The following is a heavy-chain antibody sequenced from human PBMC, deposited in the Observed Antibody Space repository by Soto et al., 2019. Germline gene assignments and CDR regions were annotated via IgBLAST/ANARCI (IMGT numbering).Heavy chain of an antibody. D-gene: IGHD6-25*01. CDR3: VTYIAATLHSLQY. Sequence: SETLSLTCTVSGGSISSYYWSWIRQPPGKGLEWIGYIYYSGSTNYNPSLKSRVTISVDTSKNQFSLKLSSVTAADTAVYYCVTYIAATLHSLQYWGQGTLVTVSS. CDR1: GGSISSYY. V-gene: IGHV4-59*01. J-gene: IGHJ4*02. CDR2: IYYSGST.